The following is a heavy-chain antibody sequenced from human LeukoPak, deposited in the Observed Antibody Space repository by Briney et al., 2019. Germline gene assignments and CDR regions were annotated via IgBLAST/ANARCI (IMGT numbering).Heavy chain of an antibody. J-gene: IGHJ4*02. CDR2: FDPEDGET. D-gene: IGHD3-16*02. V-gene: IGHV1-24*01. CDR1: GYTLTELS. Sequence: ASVKVSCKVSGYTLTELSMHWVRQAPGKGLEWMGGFDPEDGETIYAQKFQGRVTMTRNTSISTAYMELSSLRSEDTAVYYCARVMITFGGVIVTYFDYWGQGTLVTVSS. CDR3: ARVMITFGGVIVTYFDY.